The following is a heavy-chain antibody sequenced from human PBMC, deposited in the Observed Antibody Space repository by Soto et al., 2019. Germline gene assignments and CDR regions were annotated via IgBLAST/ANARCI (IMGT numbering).Heavy chain of an antibody. D-gene: IGHD6-13*01. CDR3: ARDIISSSSPAFDY. V-gene: IGHV4-4*02. CDR2: IYHSGST. Sequence: SETLSRTCAVSGGSISSSNWWSWVRQPPGKGLEWIGEIYHSGSTNYKPSLKSRVTISVDKSKNQFSLKLSSVPAADTAVYYCARDIISSSSPAFDYWGQGTLVTVS. J-gene: IGHJ4*02. CDR1: GGSISSSNW.